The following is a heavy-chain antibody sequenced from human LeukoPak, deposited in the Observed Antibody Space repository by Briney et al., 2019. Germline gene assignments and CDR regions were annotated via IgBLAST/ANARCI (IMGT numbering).Heavy chain of an antibody. J-gene: IGHJ4*02. CDR1: GFTFSRNS. CDR2: ITGSSDYI. D-gene: IGHD3-10*01. V-gene: IGHV3-21*01. CDR3: AKFKGHYGDSEYFFDS. Sequence: PGGSLRLSCAASGFTFSRNSVNWVRQAPGKGLEWVSCITGSSDYIFYADSVRGRFTISRDNAKNSLFLQMNSLRAEDTAVYYCAKFKGHYGDSEYFFDSWGQGTLVTVSS.